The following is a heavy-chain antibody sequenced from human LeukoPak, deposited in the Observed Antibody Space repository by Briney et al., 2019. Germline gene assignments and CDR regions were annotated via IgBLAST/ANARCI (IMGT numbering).Heavy chain of an antibody. J-gene: IGHJ5*02. D-gene: IGHD2-15*01. Sequence: SETLSLTCAVYGGSFSGYYWSWIRQPPGRWLEWIGEINHSGSTNYNPSLKSRVTISVDTSKNQFSLKLSSVTAADTAVYYCARGLGYCSGGSCPPPSPWGQGTLVTVSS. CDR1: GGSFSGYY. CDR3: ARGLGYCSGGSCPPPSP. V-gene: IGHV4-34*01. CDR2: INHSGST.